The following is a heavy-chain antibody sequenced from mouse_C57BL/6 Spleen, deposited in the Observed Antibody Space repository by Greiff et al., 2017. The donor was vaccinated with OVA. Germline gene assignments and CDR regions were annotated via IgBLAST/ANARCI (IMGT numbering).Heavy chain of an antibody. V-gene: IGHV1-55*01. CDR3: ARKGFYGNYFDY. J-gene: IGHJ2*01. Sequence: VQLQQPGAELVKPGASVKMSCKASGYTFTSYWITWVKQRPGQGLEWIGDIYPGSGSTTYNEKFKSKATLTVDTSSSTAYMQLSSLTSEDSAVYYCARKGFYGNYFDYWGQGTTLTVSS. D-gene: IGHD2-1*01. CDR1: GYTFTSYW. CDR2: IYPGSGST.